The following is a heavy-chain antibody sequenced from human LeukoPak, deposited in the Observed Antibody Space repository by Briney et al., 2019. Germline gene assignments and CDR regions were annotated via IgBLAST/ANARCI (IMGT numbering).Heavy chain of an antibody. J-gene: IGHJ6*04. CDR3: TKETPQMDV. CDR1: GFTFSSYE. Sequence: GGSLRLSCAASGFTFSSYEMNWVRQAPGQGLEWVAYISSTRNTVHYAGSVKGRFTISRDNAKNSLYLQMNRLRAEDTAVYYCTKETPQMDVWGKGTTVTVSS. V-gene: IGHV3-48*03. CDR2: ISSTRNTV. D-gene: IGHD2-15*01.